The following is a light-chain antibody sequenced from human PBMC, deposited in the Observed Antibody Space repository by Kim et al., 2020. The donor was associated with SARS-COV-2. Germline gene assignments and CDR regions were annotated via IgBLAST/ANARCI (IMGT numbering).Light chain of an antibody. V-gene: IGLV1-51*01. Sequence: QSVLTQPPAVSAAPGQRITISCSGSTSNIEYNSVSWYQHVPGTAPKLLIYDNSKRPPEIPDRFSASKSGTSATLAITGLQTGDEALYYCAAWDTSLNPGPVFGVGTKVTVL. CDR1: TSNIEYNS. CDR3: AAWDTSLNPGPV. CDR2: DNS. J-gene: IGLJ1*01.